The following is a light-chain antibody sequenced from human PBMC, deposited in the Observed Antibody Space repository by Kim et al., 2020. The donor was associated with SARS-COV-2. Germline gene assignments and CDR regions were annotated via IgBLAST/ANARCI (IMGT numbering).Light chain of an antibody. V-gene: IGKV3-11*01. Sequence: LYPGDTATLSCRASQSVTSDLAWYQPKPGQAPRIFIYDTSNRAGGVPARFSGSGSGTDFTLTISSLEPEDFAVYYCQQRHAWPVTFGQGTRLEIK. J-gene: IGKJ5*01. CDR3: QQRHAWPVT. CDR2: DTS. CDR1: QSVTSD.